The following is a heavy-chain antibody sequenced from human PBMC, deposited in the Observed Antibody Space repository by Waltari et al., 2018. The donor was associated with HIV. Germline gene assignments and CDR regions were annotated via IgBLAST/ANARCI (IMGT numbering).Heavy chain of an antibody. D-gene: IGHD6-19*01. Sequence: EVQLVESGRGMAKPGGSLSLSRAASGFPFRSYSMTCVRRAPGKVREWVSYISRGSNFMYYVDSVKGRFTISRDNAKNSLYLQMNSLRAEDTALYYCARSLAVAGTRGFGMDVWGQGTTVTVSS. J-gene: IGHJ6*02. CDR2: ISRGSNFM. CDR1: GFPFRSYS. CDR3: ARSLAVAGTRGFGMDV. V-gene: IGHV3-21*01.